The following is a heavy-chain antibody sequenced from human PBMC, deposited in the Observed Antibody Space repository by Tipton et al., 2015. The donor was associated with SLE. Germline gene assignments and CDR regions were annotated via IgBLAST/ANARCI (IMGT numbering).Heavy chain of an antibody. Sequence: LSLTCAVYGGSFSGYYWSWVRQAPGKGLEWVSYISSSSSTIYYADSVKGRFTISRDNAKNSLYLQMNSLRAEDTAVYYCARALGAHLDYWGQGTLVTVSS. J-gene: IGHJ4*02. CDR2: ISSSSSTI. D-gene: IGHD3-3*02. CDR1: GGSFSGYY. V-gene: IGHV3-11*04. CDR3: ARALGAHLDY.